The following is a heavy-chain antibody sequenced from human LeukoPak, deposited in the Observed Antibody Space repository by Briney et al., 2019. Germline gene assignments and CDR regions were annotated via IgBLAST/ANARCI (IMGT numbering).Heavy chain of an antibody. V-gene: IGHV1-18*01. D-gene: IGHD3-22*01. CDR3: ARVWGYYYDSSGYSDFDY. CDR2: ISAYNGNT. J-gene: IGHJ4*02. Sequence: ASVKVSCKASGYTFTTHGITWVRQAPGQGLEWMGWISAYNGNTNYARKLQGRVTMTTDTSTSTAHMELRSLRSDDTAVYYCARVWGYYYDSSGYSDFDYWGQGTLVTVSS. CDR1: GYTFTTHG.